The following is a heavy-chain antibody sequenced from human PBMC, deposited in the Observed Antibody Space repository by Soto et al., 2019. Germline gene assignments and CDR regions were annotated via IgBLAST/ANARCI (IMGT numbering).Heavy chain of an antibody. V-gene: IGHV1-69*02. J-gene: IGHJ3*02. Sequence: ASVKVSCKASGGTFSSYTISWVRQAPGQGLEWMGRIIPILGIANYAQKFQGRVTITADKSTSTAYMELSSLRSEDTAVYYCARNGYCSGGSCEGAAAFDIWGQGTMVTVSS. CDR3: ARNGYCSGGSCEGAAAFDI. CDR2: IIPILGIA. CDR1: GGTFSSYT. D-gene: IGHD2-15*01.